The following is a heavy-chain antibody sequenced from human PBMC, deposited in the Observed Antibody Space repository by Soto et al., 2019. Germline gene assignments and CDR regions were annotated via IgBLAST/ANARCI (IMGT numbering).Heavy chain of an antibody. Sequence: GGSLRLSCAASGFTFSSYWMSWVRQAPGKGLEWVANIKDDGSKKYYVDSVEGRFTISRDNAKNSLYLQMNSLRVEDTAVYSCVRDYGGHWGQGTLVTVSS. CDR2: IKDDGSKK. CDR1: GFTFSSYW. V-gene: IGHV3-7*01. D-gene: IGHD2-15*01. J-gene: IGHJ4*02. CDR3: VRDYGGH.